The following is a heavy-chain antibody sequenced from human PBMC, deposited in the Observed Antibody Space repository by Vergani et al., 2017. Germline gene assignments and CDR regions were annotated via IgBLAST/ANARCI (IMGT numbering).Heavy chain of an antibody. Sequence: VQLLESGGGLVQPGGSLRLSCAASGFTFSSYGMHWVRQAPGKGLEWVAVISYDGSNKYYADSVKGRFTISRDNSKNTLYLQMNSLRAEDTAVYYCAKGRVVPATYFDYWGQGTLVTVSS. V-gene: IGHV3-30*18. J-gene: IGHJ4*02. D-gene: IGHD2-2*01. CDR3: AKGRVVPATYFDY. CDR2: ISYDGSNK. CDR1: GFTFSSYG.